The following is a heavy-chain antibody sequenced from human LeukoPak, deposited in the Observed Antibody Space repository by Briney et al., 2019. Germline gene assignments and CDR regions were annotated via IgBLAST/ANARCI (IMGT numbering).Heavy chain of an antibody. V-gene: IGHV4-38-2*02. D-gene: IGHD1-1*01. Sequence: PAETLSLTCTVSGYSISSGYYWGWIRQPPGKGLEWIGSIYHSGSTYYNPSLKSRVTISVDTSKNQFSLKLSSVTAADTAVYYCARGFRQSTNDYWGQGTQVTVSS. J-gene: IGHJ4*02. CDR2: IYHSGST. CDR1: GYSISSGYY. CDR3: ARGFRQSTNDY.